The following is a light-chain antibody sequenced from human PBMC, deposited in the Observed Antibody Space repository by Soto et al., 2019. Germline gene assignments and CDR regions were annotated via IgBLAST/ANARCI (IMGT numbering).Light chain of an antibody. CDR1: QSVSSSY. CDR2: GAS. V-gene: IGKV3-20*01. J-gene: IGKJ3*01. Sequence: EIVLTQSPGTLSLSPGGRATLSCRASQSVSSSYLAWYQQQPGQAPRLLIYGASSRATGIPDRFSGSGSGTDFTLTISRLEPEDFAVYYCQQYGSSPFTLGPGTKVDIK. CDR3: QQYGSSPFT.